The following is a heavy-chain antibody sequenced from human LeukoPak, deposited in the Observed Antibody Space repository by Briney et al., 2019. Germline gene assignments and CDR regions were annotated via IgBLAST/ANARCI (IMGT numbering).Heavy chain of an antibody. J-gene: IGHJ4*02. CDR1: GFNFANHA. CDR3: VREDTPVTANY. D-gene: IGHD2-21*02. Sequence: GGSLRLSCAASGFNFANHAMSWVRQTAGKGLEWVSAISGGGDITYYADSVKGRFTISRDNSKDTLFLQMHSLRPGDTAVYYCVREDTPVTANYRGQGTLVTISS. CDR2: ISGGGDIT. V-gene: IGHV3-23*01.